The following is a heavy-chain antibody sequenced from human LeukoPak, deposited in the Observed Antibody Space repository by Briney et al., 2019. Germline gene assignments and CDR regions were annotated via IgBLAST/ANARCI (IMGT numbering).Heavy chain of an antibody. D-gene: IGHD5-18*01. CDR3: ARGRGGDSYGFNY. CDR2: THTSGTT. Sequence: SETLSLTCTVSGGSISSYYWTWIRQPAGKGLEWIGRTHTSGTTNYNPSLKSRVTISVDTSKNQFSLKLSSVTAADTAVYYCARGRGGDSYGFNYWGQGTLVTVSS. CDR1: GGSISSYY. V-gene: IGHV4-4*07. J-gene: IGHJ4*02.